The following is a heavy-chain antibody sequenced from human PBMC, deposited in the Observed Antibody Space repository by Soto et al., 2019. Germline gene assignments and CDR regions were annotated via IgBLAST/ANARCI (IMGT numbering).Heavy chain of an antibody. CDR1: GGTFRNYG. Sequence: GASVKVSCKASGGTFRNYGISWVRQAPGQGLEWVGGIIPIFGTAKYAQKFQGRVTITADESTTTAYLELRSLRSEDTAVYYCARDGTLFESHSYYYLYWGQGTLVRVYS. J-gene: IGHJ1*01. CDR3: ARDGTLFESHSYYYLY. CDR2: IIPIFGTA. V-gene: IGHV1-69*13. D-gene: IGHD3-22*01.